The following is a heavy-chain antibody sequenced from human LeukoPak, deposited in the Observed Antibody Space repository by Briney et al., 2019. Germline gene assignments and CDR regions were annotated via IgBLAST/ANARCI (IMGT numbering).Heavy chain of an antibody. CDR2: ISWNSDTI. CDR1: GFDFDDYA. J-gene: IGHJ4*02. CDR3: ARVRGSYFPVFDY. V-gene: IGHV3-9*01. D-gene: IGHD1-26*01. Sequence: GGSLRLSCAASGFDFDDYAMHWVRQAPGKGLEWVSSISWNSDTIYYAASVKGRFTISRDNAKNSLYLQMDSLRAEDTAVYYCARVRGSYFPVFDYWGQGTLVTVSS.